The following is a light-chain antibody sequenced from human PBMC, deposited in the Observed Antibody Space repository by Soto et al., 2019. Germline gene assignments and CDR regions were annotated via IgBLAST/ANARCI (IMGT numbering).Light chain of an antibody. CDR3: QQSYSTPT. CDR2: GAS. CDR1: QSISIY. J-gene: IGKJ5*01. V-gene: IGKV1-39*01. Sequence: DIQMTQSPSSLSASVGDRVTITCRASQSISIYLNWYQHKPGKAPKLLIYGASSLQSGVPSRFSGSGSGTDFTLTISSLQPEDFVTYYCQQSYSTPTFGQGTRLEIK.